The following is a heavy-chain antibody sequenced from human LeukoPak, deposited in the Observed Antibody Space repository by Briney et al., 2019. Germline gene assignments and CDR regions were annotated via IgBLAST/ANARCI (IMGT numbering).Heavy chain of an antibody. CDR1: GFDISGFY. V-gene: IGHV3-73*01. CDR2: IRSKPSGYTT. D-gene: IGHD2-15*01. Sequence: GGSLRLSRAASGFDISGFYMHWVRQASGRGLEWVGLIRSKPSGYTTVYAASVKGRFTISRDDSKNTAYLQMNSLKGEDTAVYYCTRQHCSGGSCSYVDYWGQGTLVTVSS. CDR3: TRQHCSGGSCSYVDY. J-gene: IGHJ4*02.